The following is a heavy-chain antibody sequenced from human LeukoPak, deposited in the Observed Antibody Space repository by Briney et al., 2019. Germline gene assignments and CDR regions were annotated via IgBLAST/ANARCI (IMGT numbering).Heavy chain of an antibody. CDR2: IYPRDGST. V-gene: IGHV1-46*01. Sequence: ASVKVSCKASGYSFTSNYIHWVRQAPGQGLEWMGMIYPRDGSTSYAQRFQDRVTVTRDTSTSTVHMELSGLRSEDTAVYYCARDQEGFGYWGQGTQVTVSS. J-gene: IGHJ4*02. CDR1: GYSFTSNY. CDR3: ARDQEGFGY.